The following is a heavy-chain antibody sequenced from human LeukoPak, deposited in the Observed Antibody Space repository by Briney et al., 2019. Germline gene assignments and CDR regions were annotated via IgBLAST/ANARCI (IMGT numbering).Heavy chain of an antibody. CDR1: GFTFSSYS. D-gene: IGHD3-22*01. J-gene: IGHJ4*02. V-gene: IGHV3-21*01. Sequence: GGSLRLSCAASGFTFSSYSMNWVRQAPGKRLEWVSSISGSSSYIYYADSVKGRFTISRDNAKNSLYLQMNSLRAEDTAVYYCARAMGGHYYDSSGPYYFDYWGQGTLVTVSS. CDR3: ARAMGGHYYDSSGPYYFDY. CDR2: ISGSSSYI.